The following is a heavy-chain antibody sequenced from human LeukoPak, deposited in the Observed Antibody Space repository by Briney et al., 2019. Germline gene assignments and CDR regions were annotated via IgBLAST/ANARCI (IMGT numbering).Heavy chain of an antibody. J-gene: IGHJ4*02. CDR3: ARVVPAAMEIDY. CDR1: GGSISSGDYY. CDR2: IYYSGST. Sequence: PSETLSLTCTLSGGSISSGDYYWSWLRQPPGKGLEWIGYIYYSGSTYYNPSLKSRVTISVGTSKNQFSLKLSSVTAADTAVYYCARVVPAAMEIDYWGQGTLVTVSS. D-gene: IGHD2-2*01. V-gene: IGHV4-30-4*01.